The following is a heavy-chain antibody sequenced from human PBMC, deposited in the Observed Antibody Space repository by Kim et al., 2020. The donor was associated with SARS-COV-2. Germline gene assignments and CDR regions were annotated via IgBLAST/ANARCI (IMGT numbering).Heavy chain of an antibody. Sequence: GGSLRLSCAASGFTFSSYSMNWVRQAPGKGLEWVSSISSSSSYIYYADSVKGRFTISRDNAKNSLYLQMNSLRAEDTAVYYCARGPPPRDIVLMVYAQMGSLFDPWGQGTLVTVSS. CDR1: GFTFSSYS. J-gene: IGHJ5*02. CDR2: ISSSSSYI. D-gene: IGHD2-8*01. CDR3: ARGPPPRDIVLMVYAQMGSLFDP. V-gene: IGHV3-21*01.